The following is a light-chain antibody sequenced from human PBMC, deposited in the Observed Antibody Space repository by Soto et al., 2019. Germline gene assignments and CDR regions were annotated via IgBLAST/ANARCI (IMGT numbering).Light chain of an antibody. V-gene: IGLV2-14*01. Sequence: QLVLTQPASVSGSPGQSITISCTGTSSDVGGYNYVSWYQQHPGKAPKLMIYEVSNRPSGVSNRFSGSKSGNTASLTISGLQAEDEADYYCTSYASSGTHVFGGGTQLTVL. J-gene: IGLJ3*02. CDR1: SSDVGGYNY. CDR3: TSYASSGTHV. CDR2: EVS.